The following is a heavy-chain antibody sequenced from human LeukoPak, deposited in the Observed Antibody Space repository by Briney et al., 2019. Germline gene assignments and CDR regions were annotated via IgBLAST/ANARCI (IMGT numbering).Heavy chain of an antibody. CDR2: ISGDGGIT. CDR1: EFTFNTYA. J-gene: IGHJ6*02. CDR3: AKDRAPPPYYYYGMDV. V-gene: IGHV3-23*01. Sequence: GGSLRLSCAASEFTFNTYAVSWVRQAPGKGLEWVSAISGDGGITYYADSVRGRFTISRDNSKNTLYLQMNSLRAEDTAVYYCAKDRAPPPYYYYGMDVWGQGTTVTVSS. D-gene: IGHD3-10*01.